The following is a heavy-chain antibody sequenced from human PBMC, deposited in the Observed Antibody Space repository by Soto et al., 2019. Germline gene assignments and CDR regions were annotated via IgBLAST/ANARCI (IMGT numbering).Heavy chain of an antibody. D-gene: IGHD3-10*01. V-gene: IGHV1-58*01. CDR2: IVVGSGNT. CDR1: GFTFTSSA. J-gene: IGHJ6*02. CDR3: AADRRFGELLYPSGMDV. Sequence: QMPLVQSGPEVKKPGTSVKVSCKASGFTFTSSAVQWVRQARGQRLEWIGWIVVGSGNTNYAQKFQERVTITRDMSTSTAYMELSSLRSEDTAVYYCAADRRFGELLYPSGMDVWGQGTTVTVSS.